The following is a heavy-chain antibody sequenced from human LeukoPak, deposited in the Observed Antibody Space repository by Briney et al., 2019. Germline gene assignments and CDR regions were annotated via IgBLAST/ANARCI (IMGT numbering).Heavy chain of an antibody. CDR1: GYIFTNYW. CDR3: ARGGYCTSTSYYVAYNWFDP. J-gene: IGHJ5*02. V-gene: IGHV5-51*01. D-gene: IGHD2-2*01. CDR2: IYPGDSDT. Sequence: GESLKISCKGSGYIFTNYWIGWVRQLPGKGLEWMGIIYPGDSDTRYSPSFQGQVTISADKSISTAYLQWSSLKASDTAMYYCARGGYCTSTSYYVAYNWFDPWGQGTLVTVSS.